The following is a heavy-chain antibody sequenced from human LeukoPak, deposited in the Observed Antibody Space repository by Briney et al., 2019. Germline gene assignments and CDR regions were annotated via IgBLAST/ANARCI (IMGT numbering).Heavy chain of an antibody. V-gene: IGHV4-61*02. Sequence: PSETLSLTCTVSGGSISSGSYYWSWIRQPAGKGLEWIGRIYTSGSTNYNPSLKSRVTMSVDTSKNQFSLKLSSVTAADTAVYYCARVNEAAAGLYYYYYYMDVWGKGTTVTVSS. CDR3: ARVNEAAAGLYYYYYYMDV. D-gene: IGHD6-13*01. CDR2: IYTSGST. J-gene: IGHJ6*03. CDR1: GGSISSGSYY.